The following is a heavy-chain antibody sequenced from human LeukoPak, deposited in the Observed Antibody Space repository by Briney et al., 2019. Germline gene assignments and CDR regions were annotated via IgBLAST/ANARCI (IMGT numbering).Heavy chain of an antibody. CDR2: INHSGST. D-gene: IGHD3-3*01. Sequence: PSETLSLTCAVYGGSFSGYYWSWIRQPPGKGLEWIGEINHSGSTNYNPSLKSRVTISVDMSKNQFSLKLSSVTAADTAVYYCARVAGPYYDFWSGYWARWFDPWGQGTLVTVSS. CDR1: GGSFSGYY. J-gene: IGHJ5*02. CDR3: ARVAGPYYDFWSGYWARWFDP. V-gene: IGHV4-34*01.